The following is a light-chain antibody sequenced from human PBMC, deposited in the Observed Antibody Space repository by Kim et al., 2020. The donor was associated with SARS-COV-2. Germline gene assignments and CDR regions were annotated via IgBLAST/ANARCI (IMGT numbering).Light chain of an antibody. J-gene: IGKJ5*01. V-gene: IGKV1-39*01. CDR1: QSISSY. Sequence: DIQMTQSPSSLSASVGDRVTITCRASQSISSYLNWYQQKPGKAPKLLIYAASSLQSGDPSRFSGSGSGTDFTLTISSLQPEDVATYYCQQSYSTPPTFGQGTRLEIK. CDR3: QQSYSTPPT. CDR2: AAS.